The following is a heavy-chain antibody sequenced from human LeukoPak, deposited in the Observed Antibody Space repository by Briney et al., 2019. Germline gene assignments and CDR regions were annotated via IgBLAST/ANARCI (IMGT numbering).Heavy chain of an antibody. CDR1: GFTFSSYA. V-gene: IGHV3-7*01. CDR2: IKQDGSEK. CDR3: ARIRRDFWSGYYNYFDY. J-gene: IGHJ4*02. Sequence: GGSLRLSCAASGFTFSSYAMSWVRQAPGKGLEWVANIKQDGSEKYYVDSVKGRFTISRDNAKNSLYLQMNSLRAEDTAVYYCARIRRDFWSGYYNYFDYWGQGTLVTVSS. D-gene: IGHD3-3*01.